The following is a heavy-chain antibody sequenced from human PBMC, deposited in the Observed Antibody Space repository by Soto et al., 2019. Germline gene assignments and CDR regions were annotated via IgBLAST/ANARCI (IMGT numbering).Heavy chain of an antibody. CDR2: INHSGST. J-gene: IGHJ4*02. V-gene: IGHV4-34*01. CDR3: ASFPSAAGVVNGNLSFDY. Sequence: SETLSLTCAVYGGPFSGYYWSWIRQPPGKGLEWIGEINHSGSTNYNPSLKSRVTISVDTSKNQFSLKLSSVTAADTAVYYCASFPSAAGVVNGNLSFDYWGQATLVTVSS. CDR1: GGPFSGYY. D-gene: IGHD6-13*01.